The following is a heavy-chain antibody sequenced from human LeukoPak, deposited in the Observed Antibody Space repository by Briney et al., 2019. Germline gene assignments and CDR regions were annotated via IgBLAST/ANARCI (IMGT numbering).Heavy chain of an antibody. V-gene: IGHV4-34*01. J-gene: IGHJ4*02. Sequence: SETLSLTCAVYGGSFSGYYWSWIRHPPGKGLEWIGEINHSGSTNYNPSLKSRVTISVDTSKNQFSLKLSSVTAADTAVYYCAREADTDSDYWGQGTLVTVSS. CDR2: INHSGST. CDR3: AREADTDSDY. D-gene: IGHD2-8*02. CDR1: GGSFSGYY.